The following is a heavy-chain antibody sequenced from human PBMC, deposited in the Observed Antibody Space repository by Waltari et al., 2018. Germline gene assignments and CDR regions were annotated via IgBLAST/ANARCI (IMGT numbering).Heavy chain of an antibody. CDR3: ARGVIVVVTSQYYFDY. Sequence: QVQLQQWGAGLLKPSETLSLTCAVYGGSFSGYYWSWIRQPPGKGLEWIGEINHSGSTNYNPSLKSRVTISVDTSKNQFSLKLSSVTAADTAVYYCARGVIVVVTSQYYFDYWGQGTLVTVSS. J-gene: IGHJ4*02. V-gene: IGHV4-34*01. D-gene: IGHD3-22*01. CDR2: INHSGST. CDR1: GGSFSGYY.